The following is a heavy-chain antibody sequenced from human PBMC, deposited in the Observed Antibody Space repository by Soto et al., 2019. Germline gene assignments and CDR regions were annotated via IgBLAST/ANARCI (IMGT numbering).Heavy chain of an antibody. J-gene: IGHJ4*02. Sequence: EVQLVESGGGLVKPGGSLRLSCAASGFTFSSYSMNWVRQAPGKGLDWVSSISSSSSYIYYADSVKGRFTISRDNAKNSLYLQMNSLRAEDTAVYYCARVGAAMAPHYWGQGTLVTVSS. D-gene: IGHD5-18*01. CDR3: ARVGAAMAPHY. CDR1: GFTFSSYS. V-gene: IGHV3-21*01. CDR2: ISSSSSYI.